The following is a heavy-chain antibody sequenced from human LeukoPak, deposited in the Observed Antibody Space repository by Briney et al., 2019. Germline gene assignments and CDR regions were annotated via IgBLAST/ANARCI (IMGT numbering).Heavy chain of an antibody. CDR1: GGSISSSSYY. D-gene: IGHD4-17*01. V-gene: IGHV4-39*01. CDR3: ARPHDYGDYVGY. Sequence: ASETLSLTCTVSGGSISSSSYYWGWIRQPPGKGLEWIGSIYYSGSTYYNPSLKSRVTISVDTSKNQFSLKLSSVTAEDTAVYYCARPHDYGDYVGYWGQGTLVTVSS. J-gene: IGHJ4*02. CDR2: IYYSGST.